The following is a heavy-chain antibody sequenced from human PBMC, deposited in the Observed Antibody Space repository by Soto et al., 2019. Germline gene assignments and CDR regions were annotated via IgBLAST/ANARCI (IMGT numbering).Heavy chain of an antibody. CDR3: AREMPMVRGVITLSYYYYYMDF. CDR2: ISAYNGNT. Sequence: ASVKVSCKASGYTFTSYGISWVRQAPGKRLERMGWISAYNGNTNYAQKLQGRVTMTTDTSTSTAYMELRSLRSDDTAVYYCAREMPMVRGVITLSYYYYYMDFWGKGTTVTVSS. CDR1: GYTFTSYG. D-gene: IGHD3-10*01. J-gene: IGHJ6*03. V-gene: IGHV1-18*01.